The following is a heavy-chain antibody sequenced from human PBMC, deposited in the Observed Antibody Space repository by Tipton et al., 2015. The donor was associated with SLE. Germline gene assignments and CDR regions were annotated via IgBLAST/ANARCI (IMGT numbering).Heavy chain of an antibody. J-gene: IGHJ5*02. Sequence: TLSLTCAVYGGSFSGYYWSWIRQPPGKGPEWIGEIHHSGSTNYNPSLKSRVTISLDTSKNQFSLKLSSVTSADTAVYYCASQTRYQLLNWFDPWGQGTLVTVSS. V-gene: IGHV4-34*01. D-gene: IGHD2-2*01. CDR2: IHHSGST. CDR3: ASQTRYQLLNWFDP. CDR1: GGSFSGYY.